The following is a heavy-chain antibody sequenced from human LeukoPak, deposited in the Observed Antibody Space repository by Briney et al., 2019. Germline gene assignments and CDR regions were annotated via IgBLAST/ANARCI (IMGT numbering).Heavy chain of an antibody. J-gene: IGHJ3*02. Sequence: GGSLRLSCSASGFTFSNYWMTWVRQAPGKGLEWVANINQDGAEKTFVDSAKGRFTISRDNTENSLFLQMNSLGAEDAEVYYCARDRYPHSGGVYSDSFDIWGRGTMVTVFS. CDR3: ARDRYPHSGGVYSDSFDI. CDR1: GFTFSNYW. D-gene: IGHD2-15*01. CDR2: INQDGAEK. V-gene: IGHV3-7*01.